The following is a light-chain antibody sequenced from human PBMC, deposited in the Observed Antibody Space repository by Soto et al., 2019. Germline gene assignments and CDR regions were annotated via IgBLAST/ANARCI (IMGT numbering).Light chain of an antibody. CDR1: QSVNRSY. Sequence: EIVLTQSPGTLSLSPGERATLSCRASQSVNRSYLVWYQQRPGQAPRLLIYGASSRATGIPDRFSGSASGADFTLTISTLEPEDFAVYYCQQVGSSPITFGHGTRLEMK. V-gene: IGKV3-20*01. CDR3: QQVGSSPIT. J-gene: IGKJ5*01. CDR2: GAS.